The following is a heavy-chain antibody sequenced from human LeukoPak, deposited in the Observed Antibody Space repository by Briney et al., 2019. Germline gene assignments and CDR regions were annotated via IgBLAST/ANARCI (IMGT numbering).Heavy chain of an antibody. CDR3: PTDAEFNYDNSGYYRDSSFDY. CDR2: ISSSGRYT. V-gene: IGHV3-23*01. D-gene: IGHD3-22*01. CDR1: GFTFSNYG. J-gene: IGHJ4*02. Sequence: GGSLRLSCAVSGFTFSNYGMSWVRQAPGKGLEWVSAISSSGRYTSYADSVKGRFTISRDNSKNTLYLQMNSLTAEDTAVYYCPTDAEFNYDNSGYYRDSSFDYWGQGTLVTVSS.